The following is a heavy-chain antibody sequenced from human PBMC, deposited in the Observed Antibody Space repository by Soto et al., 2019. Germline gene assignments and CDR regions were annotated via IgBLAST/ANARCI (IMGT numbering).Heavy chain of an antibody. D-gene: IGHD2-2*01. Sequence: SVKVSCKASGYTFTGYYMHWVRQAPGQGLEWMGWINPNSGGTNYAQKFQGRVTMTRDTSISTAYMELSRLRSDDTAVYYCATQSSRSPAAIPIYGMDVWGQGTTVTVYS. CDR2: INPNSGGT. CDR3: ATQSSRSPAAIPIYGMDV. V-gene: IGHV1-2*02. CDR1: GYTFTGYY. J-gene: IGHJ6*02.